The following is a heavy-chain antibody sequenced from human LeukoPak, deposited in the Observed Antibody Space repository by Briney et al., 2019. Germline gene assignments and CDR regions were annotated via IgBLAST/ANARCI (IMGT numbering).Heavy chain of an antibody. CDR3: VPPAAGLHRTNSTEYFQQ. J-gene: IGHJ1*01. CDR2: ISSSGTTI. V-gene: IGHV3-48*03. CDR1: GLTFSSYD. D-gene: IGHD6-13*01. Sequence: GGSLRLSCAAAGLTFSSYDMYWVRQAPGKGLEWVSYISSSGTTIYYADSVKGRFTISRDNAKNSVYLQMNSLRAEDTAVYYCVPPAAGLHRTNSTEYFQQWGQGTLVTVSA.